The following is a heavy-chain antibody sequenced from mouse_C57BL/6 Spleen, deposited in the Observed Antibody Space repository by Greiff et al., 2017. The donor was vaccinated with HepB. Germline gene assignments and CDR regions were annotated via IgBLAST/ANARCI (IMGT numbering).Heavy chain of an antibody. J-gene: IGHJ3*01. CDR3: ARDGEGLRRAFAY. D-gene: IGHD2-4*01. Sequence: EVNLVESGGGLVKPGGSLKLSCAASGFTFSSYAMSWVRQTPEKRLEWVATISDGGSYTYYPDNVKGRFTISRDNAKNNLYLQMSHLKSEDTAMYYCARDGEGLRRAFAYWGQGTLVTVSA. CDR1: GFTFSSYA. V-gene: IGHV5-4*01. CDR2: ISDGGSYT.